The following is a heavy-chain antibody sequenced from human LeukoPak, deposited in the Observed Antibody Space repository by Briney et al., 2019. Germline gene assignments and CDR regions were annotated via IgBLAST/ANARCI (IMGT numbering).Heavy chain of an antibody. CDR2: ISGSVVST. CDR3: AKAVGHYLGG. Sequence: PGGSLRLTCAASGFTFTSYAMTWVRQAPGKGLEWVSGISGSVVSTYYADSVKGRFTISRDNSKNTLYLQMNSLRAEDTAVYYCAKAVGHYLGGWGRGTLVTVSS. J-gene: IGHJ4*02. CDR1: GFTFTSYA. V-gene: IGHV3-23*01. D-gene: IGHD1-26*01.